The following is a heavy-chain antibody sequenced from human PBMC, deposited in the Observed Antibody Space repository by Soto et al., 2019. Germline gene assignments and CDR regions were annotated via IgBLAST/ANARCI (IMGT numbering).Heavy chain of an antibody. Sequence: KESGPVLVKPTETLTLTCTVSGFSLSNARMGVSWIRQPPGKALEWLAHIFSNDEKSYSTSLKSRLTISKDTSKSQVVLTMTNMDPVDTATYYCARIESEGYYYYYYGMDVWGQGTTVTVSS. CDR1: GFSLSNARMG. J-gene: IGHJ6*02. V-gene: IGHV2-26*01. CDR3: ARIESEGYYYYYYGMDV. CDR2: IFSNDEK.